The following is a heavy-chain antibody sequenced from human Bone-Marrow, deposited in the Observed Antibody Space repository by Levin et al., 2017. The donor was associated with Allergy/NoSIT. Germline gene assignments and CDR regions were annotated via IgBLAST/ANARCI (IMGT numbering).Heavy chain of an antibody. CDR1: GGSISGSSYY. D-gene: IGHD2-15*01. CDR3: ARYCSGGSCNWFDP. J-gene: IGHJ5*02. CDR2: IYYSGST. V-gene: IGHV4-39*01. Sequence: SQTLSLTCTVSGGSISGSSYYWGWIRQPPGKGLEWIASIYYSGSTYYNPSLKSRVTISVDTSKNQFSLKLSSVTAADTAVYYCARYCSGGSCNWFDPWGQGTLVTVSS.